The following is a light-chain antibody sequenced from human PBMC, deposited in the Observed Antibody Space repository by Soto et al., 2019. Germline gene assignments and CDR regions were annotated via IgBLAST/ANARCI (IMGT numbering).Light chain of an antibody. CDR2: DPS. V-gene: IGKV3-11*01. J-gene: IGKJ4*01. Sequence: EIVLTQSPATMSLSPGERATLSCRASQSVDTYLAWYQQKAGQAPSLLTYDPSNRATGIPARFSGSGSGTDFTLTISSLEAEDFAVYYCQQRSVWVTFGGGTRVEVK. CDR3: QQRSVWVT. CDR1: QSVDTY.